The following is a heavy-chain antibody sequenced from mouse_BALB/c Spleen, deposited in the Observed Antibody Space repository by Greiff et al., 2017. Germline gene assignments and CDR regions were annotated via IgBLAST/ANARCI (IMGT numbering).Heavy chain of an antibody. V-gene: IGHV3-8*02. CDR1: GDSITSGY. D-gene: IGHD1-1*01. Sequence: EVKVEESGPSLVKPSQTLSLTCSVTGDSITSGYWNWIRKFPGNKLEYMGYISYSGSTYYNPSLKSRISITRDTSKNQYYLQLNSVTTEDTATYYCARLTTVVDYAMDYWGQGTSVTVSS. J-gene: IGHJ4*01. CDR3: ARLTTVVDYAMDY. CDR2: ISYSGST.